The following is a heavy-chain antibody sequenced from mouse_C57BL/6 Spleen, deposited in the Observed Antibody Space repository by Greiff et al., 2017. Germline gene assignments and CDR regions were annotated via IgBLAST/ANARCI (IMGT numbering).Heavy chain of an antibody. J-gene: IGHJ1*03. V-gene: IGHV7-1*01. CDR2: SRNKANDYTT. CDR3: ARDAGGLDWYFDG. CDR1: GFTFSDFY. D-gene: IGHD2-4*01. Sequence: EVKLVESGGGLVQSGRSLRLSCATSGFTFSDFYMEWVRQAPGKGLEWIAASRNKANDYTTEYSASVKGRFIVSRDTSQSILYLQLKALRAEDTAIYYWARDAGGLDWYFDGWGTGTTVTVSS.